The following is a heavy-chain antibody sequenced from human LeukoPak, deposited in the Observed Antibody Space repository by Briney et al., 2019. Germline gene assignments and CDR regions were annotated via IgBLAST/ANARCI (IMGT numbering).Heavy chain of an antibody. D-gene: IGHD3-10*01. J-gene: IGHJ4*02. CDR3: ARDKYYYGSGSYIVPLNY. CDR2: ISAYNGNT. CDR1: VYTFTSYG. Sequence: GAAVTVSYKPSVYTFTSYGISWVRQAPGQGLEWMGWISAYNGNTNYAQKLQGRVTMTTDTSTSTAYMELRSLRSDDAAVNYGARDKYYYGSGSYIVPLNYWGQGTPVTVSS. V-gene: IGHV1-18*01.